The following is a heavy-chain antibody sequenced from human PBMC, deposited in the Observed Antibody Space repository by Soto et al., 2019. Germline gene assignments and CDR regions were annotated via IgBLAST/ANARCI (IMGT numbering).Heavy chain of an antibody. J-gene: IGHJ4*02. CDR2: MYYSGNT. V-gene: IGHV4-61*01. D-gene: IGHD3-10*01. Sequence: QVQLQESGPGLVKPSETLSLTCTVSGGSVSSGSYYWSWIRQPPGNGLEWIGHMYYSGNTNYNPSLRSRVTTSVDTSKNQFSLNLSSVTAADTAVYYCARGEYYYGSGTDYWGQGTLVTVSS. CDR3: ARGEYYYGSGTDY. CDR1: GGSVSSGSYY.